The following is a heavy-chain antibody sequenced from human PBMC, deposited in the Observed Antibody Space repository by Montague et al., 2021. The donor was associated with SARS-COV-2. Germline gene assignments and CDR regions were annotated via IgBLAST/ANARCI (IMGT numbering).Heavy chain of an antibody. CDR1: GFTFSSFS. V-gene: IGHV3-21*01. CDR3: AREAAPRYCAGGICYQPEDF. J-gene: IGHJ4*02. CDR2: IGSSSSYI. Sequence: SLRLSCAASGFTFSSFSTNWVRQVPGKGLEWVAIIGSSSSYIYYADSAKGRFTISRDNAKNSLYLQMNSLRGEDTAIYYCAREAAPRYCAGGICYQPEDFWGQGTQVTVSS. D-gene: IGHD2-15*01.